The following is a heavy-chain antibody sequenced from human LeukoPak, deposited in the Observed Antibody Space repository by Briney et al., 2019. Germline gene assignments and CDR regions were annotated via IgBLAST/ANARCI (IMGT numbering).Heavy chain of an antibody. Sequence: GGSLRLSCAASGFTFSSYAMSWVRQAPGKGLEWVSAISGSGGSTYYADSVKGRFTISRDNSKSTVYLQMNSLRAEDTAVYYCAKQNYYDSSGYYYLSDYFDYWGQGTLVTVSS. D-gene: IGHD3-22*01. V-gene: IGHV3-23*01. CDR2: ISGSGGST. J-gene: IGHJ4*02. CDR1: GFTFSSYA. CDR3: AKQNYYDSSGYYYLSDYFDY.